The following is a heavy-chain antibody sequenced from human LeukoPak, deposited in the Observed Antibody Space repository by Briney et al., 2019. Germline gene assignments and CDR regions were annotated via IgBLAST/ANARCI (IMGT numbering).Heavy chain of an antibody. CDR3: ARANGGGLDY. CDR2: INPTDGST. J-gene: IGHJ4*02. V-gene: IGHV1-46*01. Sequence: ASVKVSCKTSGYTFSTYYMHWVRQAPRQGLEWLGIINPTDGSTSYTQKIQGRVTMTRDTATGTVYLELSSLRSEDTAVYWCARANGGGLDYWGQGTLITVSS. CDR1: GYTFSTYY. D-gene: IGHD3-10*01.